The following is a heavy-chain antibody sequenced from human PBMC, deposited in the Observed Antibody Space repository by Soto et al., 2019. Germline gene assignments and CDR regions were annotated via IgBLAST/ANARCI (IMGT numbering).Heavy chain of an antibody. CDR1: GFTFSIRP. D-gene: IGHD2-8*01. CDR2: LNDNDANT. V-gene: IGHV3-23*01. J-gene: IGHJ4*02. CDR3: VSWVSAHFDY. Sequence: GGSLRLSCAAAGFTFSIRPMTWAGQAPWKGLEWVSTLNDNDANTHYADSVKGRFTISRDNSRNTVDLQMHSLRAEDTALYYCVSWVSAHFDYWGQGILVTVSS.